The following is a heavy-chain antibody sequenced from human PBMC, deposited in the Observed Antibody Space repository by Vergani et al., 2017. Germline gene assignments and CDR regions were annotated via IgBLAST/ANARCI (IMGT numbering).Heavy chain of an antibody. CDR3: AKAHRGVRGVINYYYYMDV. CDR2: ISYDGSNK. V-gene: IGHV3-30*18. D-gene: IGHD3-10*01. J-gene: IGHJ6*03. CDR1: GFTFSSYG. Sequence: QLVESGGGWVQPGGSLRLSCAASGFTFSSYGMHWVRQAPGKGLEWVAVISYDGSNKYYADSVKGRFTISRDNSKNTLYLQMNSLRAEDTAVYYCAKAHRGVRGVINYYYYMDVWGKGTTVTVSS.